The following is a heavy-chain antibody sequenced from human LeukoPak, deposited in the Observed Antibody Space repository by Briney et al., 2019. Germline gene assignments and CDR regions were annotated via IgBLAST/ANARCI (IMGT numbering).Heavy chain of an antibody. CDR2: VYSGST. CDR1: GGSINTNTFF. Sequence: SETLSLTCGVSGGSINTNTFFWGWIRQPPGKGLEWIGNVYSGSTMYNPSLKSRVTMSIDTSKSQFSLSLSSVTAADTAVYYCARTSSSWYYFDYWGQGTLVTVSS. J-gene: IGHJ4*02. D-gene: IGHD6-13*01. CDR3: ARTSSSWYYFDY. V-gene: IGHV4-39*07.